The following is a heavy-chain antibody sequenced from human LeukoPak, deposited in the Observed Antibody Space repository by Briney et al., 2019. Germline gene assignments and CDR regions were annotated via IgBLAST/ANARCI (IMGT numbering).Heavy chain of an antibody. CDR1: GFTFSSNG. CDR3: AKARYSGSPALDF. D-gene: IGHD1-26*01. V-gene: IGHV3-30*02. J-gene: IGHJ4*02. CDR2: TRYDESKT. Sequence: GGSLRVSCAASGFTFSSNGMHWVRQTPGEGLDWVAFTRYDESKTFYGDSVRGRFTISRDNSKNTLYLQMNGLTTDDSALYYCAKARYSGSPALDFWGQGTMVIVSS.